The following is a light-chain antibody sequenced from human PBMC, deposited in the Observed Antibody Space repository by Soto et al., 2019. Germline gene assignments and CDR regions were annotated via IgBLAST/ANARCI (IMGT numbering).Light chain of an antibody. CDR1: QSVSSSY. CDR2: GAS. CDR3: QQYGSSPVT. J-gene: IGKJ5*01. Sequence: EIVLTQSPGTLSLSPGERATLSCRASQSVSSSYLAWYQQKPGQAPRLLIYGASSRATGIPDRFSGSGSGTDFTLTISRLEPEDCAVYYCQQYGSSPVTFGQGTRLEMK. V-gene: IGKV3-20*01.